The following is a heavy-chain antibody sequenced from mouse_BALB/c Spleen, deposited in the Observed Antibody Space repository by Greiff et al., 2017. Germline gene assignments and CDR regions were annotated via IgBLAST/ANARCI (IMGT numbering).Heavy chain of an antibody. CDR1: GFSLTSYG. J-gene: IGHJ4*01. D-gene: IGHD2-1*01. V-gene: IGHV2-9*02. CDR3: AREGLYYGNYAYAMDY. Sequence: VKLMESGPGLVAPSQSLSITCTVSGFSLTSYGVHWVRQPPGKGLEWLGVIWAGGSTNYNSALMSRLSISKDNSKSQVFLKMNSLQTDDTAMYYCAREGLYYGNYAYAMDYWGQGTSVTVSS. CDR2: IWAGGST.